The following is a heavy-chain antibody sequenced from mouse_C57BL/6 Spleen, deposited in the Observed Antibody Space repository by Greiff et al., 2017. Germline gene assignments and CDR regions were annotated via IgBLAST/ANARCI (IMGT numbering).Heavy chain of an antibody. CDR2: IHPNSGST. V-gene: IGHV1-64*01. CDR3: ATFTAGGDFAMDD. J-gene: IGHJ4*01. CDR1: GYTFTSYW. Sequence: VQLQQPGAELVKPGASVKLSCKASGYTFTSYWMHWVKQRPGQGLEWIGMIHPNSGSTNYNEKFKGKATLTVDKSSSTAYMQRSSLTSEDSAVYYCATFTAGGDFAMDDWGQGTSVTVSS. D-gene: IGHD1-2*01.